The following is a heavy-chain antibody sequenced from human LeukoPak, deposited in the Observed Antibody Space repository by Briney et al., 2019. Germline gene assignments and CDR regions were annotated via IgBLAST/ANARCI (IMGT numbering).Heavy chain of an antibody. CDR3: ARDYGLGSSWYVYYFDY. CDR1: GFTFSSYS. J-gene: IGHJ4*02. CDR2: ISSSSSYI. D-gene: IGHD6-13*01. Sequence: GGSLRLSCAASGFTFSSYSMNWVRQAPGKGLEWVSSISSSSSYIYYADSVKGRFTISRDNAKNSLYLQMNSLRAEDTAVYYCARDYGLGSSWYVYYFDYWGQGTLVTVSS. V-gene: IGHV3-21*01.